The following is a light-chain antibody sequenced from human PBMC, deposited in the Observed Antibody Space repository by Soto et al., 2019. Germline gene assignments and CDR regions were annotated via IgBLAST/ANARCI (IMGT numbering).Light chain of an antibody. Sequence: QSVLTQAPSVSGTPGQRVSISCTGTSSNLGAGYDVHWYQQLPGAAPRLLIFGNNVRPSGVPDRFSGSKSGTSASLAITGPQTEDEAIYHCQSYDGSLATSIFGAGTKLTVL. V-gene: IGLV1-40*01. CDR1: SSNLGAGYD. CDR2: GNN. CDR3: QSYDGSLATSI. J-gene: IGLJ2*01.